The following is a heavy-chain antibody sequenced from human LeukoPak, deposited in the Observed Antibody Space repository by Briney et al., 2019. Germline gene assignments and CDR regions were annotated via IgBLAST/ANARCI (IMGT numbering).Heavy chain of an antibody. CDR2: ISGSGGTT. CDR3: AKDPPDILTGYFLRTGFDY. J-gene: IGHJ4*02. V-gene: IGHV3-23*01. Sequence: GESLRLSCAASGFTFTNLPMSWVRQAPGKGLEWVSAISGSGGTTYCADSVRGRFTISRDNSKNTLYLQMSSLRAEDTAVYYCAKDPPDILTGYFLRTGFDYWGRGTLVTVSS. D-gene: IGHD3-9*01. CDR1: GFTFTNLP.